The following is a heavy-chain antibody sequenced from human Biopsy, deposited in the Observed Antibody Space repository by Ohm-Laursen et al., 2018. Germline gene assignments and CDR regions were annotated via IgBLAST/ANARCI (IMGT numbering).Heavy chain of an antibody. Sequence: GSLRLSCAAPGFTFSGYSMNWVRQAPGKGLEWVSFISSGSSPIYYADSVKGRFTISRDDAKNSLYLQMNSLRAEDTAVYYCARGRTGGWGQGTLVTVSS. CDR2: ISSGSSPI. D-gene: IGHD1/OR15-1a*01. CDR3: ARGRTGG. V-gene: IGHV3-48*01. J-gene: IGHJ4*02. CDR1: GFTFSGYS.